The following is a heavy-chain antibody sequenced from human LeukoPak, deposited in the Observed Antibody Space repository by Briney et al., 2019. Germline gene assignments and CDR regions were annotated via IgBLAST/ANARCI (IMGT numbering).Heavy chain of an antibody. CDR3: ARVNPPKRSGSYPYFDY. CDR1: GGSISSGGYY. CDR2: IYHSGST. D-gene: IGHD1-26*01. V-gene: IGHV4-30-2*01. J-gene: IGHJ4*02. Sequence: SQTLSLTCTVSGGSISSGGYYWSWIRQPPGKGLEWIGYIYHSGSTYYNPSLKSRVTISVDRSKNQFSLKLSSVTAADTAVYYCARVNPPKRSGSYPYFDYWGQGTLVTVSS.